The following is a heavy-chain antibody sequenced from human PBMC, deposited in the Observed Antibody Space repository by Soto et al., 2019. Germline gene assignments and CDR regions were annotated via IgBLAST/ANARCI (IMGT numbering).Heavy chain of an antibody. V-gene: IGHV1-3*01. Sequence: QVQLVQSGAEVKKPGASVKVSCKASGYTFTSYAMHWVRQAPGQRLEWMGWINAGNGNTKYSQKFQRRVTITRDTSASTAYMELSSLRSEDTAVYYCAREFRLIYCSGGSCYYYYMDVWGKGTTVTVSS. J-gene: IGHJ6*03. CDR2: INAGNGNT. D-gene: IGHD2-15*01. CDR3: AREFRLIYCSGGSCYYYYMDV. CDR1: GYTFTSYA.